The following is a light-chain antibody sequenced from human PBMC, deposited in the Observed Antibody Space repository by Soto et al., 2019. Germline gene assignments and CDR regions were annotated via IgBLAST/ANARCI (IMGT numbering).Light chain of an antibody. CDR3: QQRSNWPPFS. V-gene: IGKV3-11*01. J-gene: IGKJ3*01. CDR1: QSVSIY. CDR2: DAS. Sequence: EIVLTQSPATLSLSPGERATLSCRASQSVSIYLAWYQQRPGQAPRLLIYDASTRATGVPARFSGSGSGTDFTLTISSLEPEDFAVYYCQQRSNWPPFSFGPGTTVDIK.